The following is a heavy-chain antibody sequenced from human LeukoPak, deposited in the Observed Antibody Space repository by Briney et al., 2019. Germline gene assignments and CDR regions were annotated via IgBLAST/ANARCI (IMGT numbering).Heavy chain of an antibody. J-gene: IGHJ4*02. V-gene: IGHV3-30*02. CDR1: GFTFSSYG. Sequence: GGSLRLSCAASGFTFSSYGMHWVRQAPGKGLEWVAFIRYDGSNKYYADSVKGRFTISRDNSKNTLYLQMNSLRAEDTAVYYCAKVSWGVVPAAIRVYYFDYWGQGTLVTVSS. D-gene: IGHD2-2*02. CDR2: IRYDGSNK. CDR3: AKVSWGVVPAAIRVYYFDY.